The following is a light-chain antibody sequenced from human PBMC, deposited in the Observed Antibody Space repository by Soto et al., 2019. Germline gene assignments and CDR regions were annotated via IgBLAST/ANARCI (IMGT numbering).Light chain of an antibody. Sequence: DIQMTQSPSTLSASVGDRVTITCRASQSFSSWLAWYQQKPGKAPRLLIYKASILESGVPSRISGSESGTEFTLTISSLQPDDSATYYCQQYNSYPYTFGQGTKLEIK. CDR2: KAS. J-gene: IGKJ2*01. CDR1: QSFSSW. CDR3: QQYNSYPYT. V-gene: IGKV1-5*03.